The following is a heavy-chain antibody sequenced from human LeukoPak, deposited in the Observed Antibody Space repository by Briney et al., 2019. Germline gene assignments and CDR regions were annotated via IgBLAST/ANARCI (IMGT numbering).Heavy chain of an antibody. CDR3: AHRGPGGLYVLFDY. D-gene: IGHD2-2*02. CDR1: GFSLSTSGVG. CDR2: IYWDDDK. V-gene: IGHV2-5*02. Sequence: SGPTLLQPTQTLTLTCTFSGFSLSTSGVGVGWIRQPPGKALEWLALIYWDDDKRYSPSLKSRLTITKDTSKTQVVLTMTNMDPVDTATYYCAHRGPGGLYVLFDYWGQGTLVTVSS. J-gene: IGHJ4*02.